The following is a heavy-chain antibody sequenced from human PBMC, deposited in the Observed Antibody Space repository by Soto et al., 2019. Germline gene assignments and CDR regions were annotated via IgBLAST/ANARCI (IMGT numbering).Heavy chain of an antibody. CDR1: GYTFTSYG. J-gene: IGHJ5*02. CDR3: ARDKVDCSGGSCYPNWFDP. Sequence: ASVKVSCKASGYTFTSYGISWVRQAPGQGLDWMGWISAYNGNTNYAQKLQGRVTMTTDTSTSTAYMELRSLRSDDTAVYYCARDKVDCSGGSCYPNWFDPWGQGTLVTVSS. D-gene: IGHD2-15*01. CDR2: ISAYNGNT. V-gene: IGHV1-18*01.